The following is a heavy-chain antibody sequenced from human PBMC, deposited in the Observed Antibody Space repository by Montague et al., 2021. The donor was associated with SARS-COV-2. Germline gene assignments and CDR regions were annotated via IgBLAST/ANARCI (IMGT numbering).Heavy chain of an antibody. CDR2: IIHSGST. D-gene: IGHD3-10*01. CDR3: ARGNSHYYGSGSHYAHYYGMDV. J-gene: IGHJ6*02. V-gene: IGHV4-34*01. CDR1: GGSFSGHY. Sequence: SETLSLTCAVYGGSFSGHYWSWIRQPPGKGLEWIGEIIHSGSTNYNPSLKSRVTISVDTSKNQFSLKLSSVTAADTAVYYCARGNSHYYGSGSHYAHYYGMDVWGQGTTVTVSS.